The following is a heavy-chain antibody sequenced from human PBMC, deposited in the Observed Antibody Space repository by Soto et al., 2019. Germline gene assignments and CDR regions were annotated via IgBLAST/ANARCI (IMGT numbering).Heavy chain of an antibody. CDR2: IYYSGST. Sequence: PSETLSLTCTVSGGSISSYYWSWIRQPPGKGLEWIGYIYYSGSTNYNPSLKSRVTISVDTSKNQFSLKLSSVTAADTAVYYCARGVPITIFGVVTYYFDYWGQGTLVTVSS. CDR3: ARGVPITIFGVVTYYFDY. CDR1: GGSISSYY. J-gene: IGHJ4*02. D-gene: IGHD3-3*01. V-gene: IGHV4-59*01.